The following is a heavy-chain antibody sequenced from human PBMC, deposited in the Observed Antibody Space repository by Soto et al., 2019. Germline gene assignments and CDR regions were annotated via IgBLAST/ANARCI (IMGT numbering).Heavy chain of an antibody. D-gene: IGHD3-9*01. CDR3: ARVTDILSGSPVYSDY. V-gene: IGHV4-31*03. Sequence: PSETLSLTCTVSGGSISSGGYYWSWIRQHPGKGLEWIGFVYYSGDTYYNPSLKSRITISVDTSKNQFTLKLSSVTAADTAVYYCARVTDILSGSPVYSDYWGQGALVTGSS. J-gene: IGHJ4*02. CDR1: GGSISSGGYY. CDR2: VYYSGDT.